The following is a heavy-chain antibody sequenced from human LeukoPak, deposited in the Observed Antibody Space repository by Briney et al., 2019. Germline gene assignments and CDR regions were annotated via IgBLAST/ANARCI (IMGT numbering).Heavy chain of an antibody. CDR2: INHSGST. J-gene: IGHJ5*02. Sequence: SETLSLTCAVYGGSFSGYYWSWIRQPPGKGLEWIGEINHSGSTNYNPSLKSRVTISVDTSKNQFSLKLSSVTAADTAVYYCARGQIMIFGFDPWGQGTLVTVSS. D-gene: IGHD3/OR15-3a*01. V-gene: IGHV4-34*01. CDR1: GGSFSGYY. CDR3: ARGQIMIFGFDP.